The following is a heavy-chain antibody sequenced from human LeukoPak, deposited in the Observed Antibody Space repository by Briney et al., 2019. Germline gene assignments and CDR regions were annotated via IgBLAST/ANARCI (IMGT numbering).Heavy chain of an antibody. Sequence: GRSLRLSCAASGFTFSSYGMHWVRQAPGKGLEWVAVIWYDGSNKYYADSVKGRFTISRDNSKNTLYLQMNSLRAEDTAVYYCAREGGDILTGYHNDYWGQGTLVTVSS. J-gene: IGHJ4*02. D-gene: IGHD3-9*01. CDR3: AREGGDILTGYHNDY. CDR2: IWYDGSNK. CDR1: GFTFSSYG. V-gene: IGHV3-33*01.